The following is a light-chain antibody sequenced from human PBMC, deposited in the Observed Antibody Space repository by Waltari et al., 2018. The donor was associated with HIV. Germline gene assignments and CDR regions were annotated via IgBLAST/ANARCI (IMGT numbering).Light chain of an antibody. CDR2: KNF. CDR1: SSNIENDN. J-gene: IGLJ1*01. V-gene: IGLV1-47*01. CDR3: VGWDSSLSAYV. Sequence: QSFLTQPPSASGTPGQTVTISCSGSSSNIENDNVYWYQHLPGMTPKLLIYKNFLRPSGCPDRFAASKSGTSASLTISGLRSADEADYYCVGWDSSLSAYVFGAGTKVAVL.